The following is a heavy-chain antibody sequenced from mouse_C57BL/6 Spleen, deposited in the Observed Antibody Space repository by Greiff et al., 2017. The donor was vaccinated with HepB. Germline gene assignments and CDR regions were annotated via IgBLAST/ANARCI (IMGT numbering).Heavy chain of an antibody. V-gene: IGHV5-9*01. CDR1: GFTFSSYT. CDR2: ISGGGGNT. CDR3: AKQSNYLYYYAMDY. Sequence: EVQLVESGGGLVKPGGSLKLSCAASGFTFSSYTMSWVRQTPEKRLEWVATISGGGGNTYYPDSVKGRFTISRDNAKHTLYLQMSSLRSEDTSLYYCAKQSNYLYYYAMDYWGQGTSVTVSS. D-gene: IGHD2-5*01. J-gene: IGHJ4*01.